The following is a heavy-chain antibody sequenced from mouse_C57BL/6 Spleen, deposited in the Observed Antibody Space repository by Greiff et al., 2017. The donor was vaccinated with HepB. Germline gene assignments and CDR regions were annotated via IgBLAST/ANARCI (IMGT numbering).Heavy chain of an antibody. CDR3: ARGYVSSYWYFDV. D-gene: IGHD1-1*01. V-gene: IGHV1-81*01. Sequence: VQLQQSGAELARPGASVKLSCKASGYTFTSYGISWVKQRTGQGLEWIGEIYPRSGNTYYNEKFKGKATLTADKSSSTAYMELRSLTSEDSAVYFCARGYVSSYWYFDVWGTGTTVTVSS. CDR2: IYPRSGNT. CDR1: GYTFTSYG. J-gene: IGHJ1*03.